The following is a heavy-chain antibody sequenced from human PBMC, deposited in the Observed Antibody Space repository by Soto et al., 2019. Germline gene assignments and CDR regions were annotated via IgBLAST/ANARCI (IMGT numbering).Heavy chain of an antibody. V-gene: IGHV1-69*02. CDR1: RAFKDYT. J-gene: IGHJ3*02. Sequence: RAFKDYTIRWSPQPHKKKLEWMGRIIPILGIANYAQKFQGRVTITADKSTSTAYMELGSLRSEDTAVYYCARSSADPVIAFRAFDIWGQGTMLTVSS. CDR3: ARSSADPVIAFRAFDI. D-gene: IGHD2-21*01. CDR2: IIPILGIA.